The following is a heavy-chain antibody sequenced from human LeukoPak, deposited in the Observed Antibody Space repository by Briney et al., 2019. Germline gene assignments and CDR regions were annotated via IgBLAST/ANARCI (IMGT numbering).Heavy chain of an antibody. Sequence: GASVKVSCKASGYTFTSYYMHWVRQAPGQGLEWMGIINPSGGSTSYAQKFQGRVTMTRDTSTSTVYMELSSLRSEDTAVYYCARGGLAAAQSDENWFDPWGQGTLVTVSS. J-gene: IGHJ5*02. D-gene: IGHD6-13*01. V-gene: IGHV1-46*01. CDR1: GYTFTSYY. CDR3: ARGGLAAAQSDENWFDP. CDR2: INPSGGST.